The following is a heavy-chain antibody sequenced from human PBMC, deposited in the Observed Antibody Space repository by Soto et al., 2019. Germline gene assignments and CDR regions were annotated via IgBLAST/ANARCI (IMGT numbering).Heavy chain of an antibody. V-gene: IGHV3-23*05. Sequence: EVHLLESGGDVVQTGGSLRLSCAASGFTFSSYGMNWVRQAPGKGLEWVSSIRNTIGDTYYADSVEGRFTISRDNSKNILYLQINDLRAEDTAMYYCVKKFDDRRTTFWFDRWGQGTLVTVSS. CDR3: VKKFDDRRTTFWFDR. J-gene: IGHJ5*02. CDR1: GFTFSSYG. D-gene: IGHD4-17*01. CDR2: IRNTIGDT.